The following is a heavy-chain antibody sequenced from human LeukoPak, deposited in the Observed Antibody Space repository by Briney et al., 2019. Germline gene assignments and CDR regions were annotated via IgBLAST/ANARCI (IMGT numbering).Heavy chain of an antibody. D-gene: IGHD3-10*01. CDR1: GYTFTSYG. J-gene: IGHJ5*02. CDR3: ARALQVTMVRGVITFWFDP. Sequence: ASVKVSCKASGYTFTSYGISWVRQAPGQGLEWMGWISAYNGNTNYAQKLQGRVTMTTDTSTSTAYMELRSLRSVDTAVYYCARALQVTMVRGVITFWFDPWGQGTLVTVSS. CDR2: ISAYNGNT. V-gene: IGHV1-18*01.